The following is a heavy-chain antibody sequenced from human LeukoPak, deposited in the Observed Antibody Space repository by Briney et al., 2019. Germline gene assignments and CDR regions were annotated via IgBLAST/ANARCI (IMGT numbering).Heavy chain of an antibody. Sequence: SETLSLTCAVSGGSISRSNWWSWVRQPPGKGLEWIGEIYHSGSTNYNPSLKSRVTISVDTSNNQFSLKLSSVTAADTAVYYCARGDQLRYFACLDYWGQGTLVTVSS. V-gene: IGHV4-4*02. J-gene: IGHJ4*02. CDR3: ARGDQLRYFACLDY. CDR2: IYHSGST. CDR1: GGSISRSNW. D-gene: IGHD3-9*01.